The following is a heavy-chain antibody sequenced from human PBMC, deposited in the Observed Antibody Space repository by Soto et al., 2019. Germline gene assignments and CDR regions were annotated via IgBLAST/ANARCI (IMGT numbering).Heavy chain of an antibody. Sequence: PGGSLRLSCAASGFIFSSYGMNWVRQAPGKGLEWVAVMSFDGSIKYYADSVKGRFTISRDNSKNTLSLQMSSLTADDTAIYYCVREGRGSFDFWGRGTMVTVS. CDR3: VREGRGSFDF. CDR1: GFIFSSYG. J-gene: IGHJ3*01. D-gene: IGHD5-12*01. CDR2: MSFDGSIK. V-gene: IGHV3-30*03.